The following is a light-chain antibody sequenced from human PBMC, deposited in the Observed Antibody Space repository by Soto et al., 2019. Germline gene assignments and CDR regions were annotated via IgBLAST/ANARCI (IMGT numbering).Light chain of an antibody. V-gene: IGLV1-40*01. CDR2: ENN. J-gene: IGLJ1*01. CDR1: SSNIGAGYE. CDR3: QSYDSSLSGYV. Sequence: QYVLTQPPSVSEAPGQRVTISCTGSSSNIGAGYEAHWYQQVPGTAPKLLIYENNNRPSGVPDRFSGSKSGTSASLAITGLQDEDEAEYYCQSYDSSLSGYVFGTGTKVTVL.